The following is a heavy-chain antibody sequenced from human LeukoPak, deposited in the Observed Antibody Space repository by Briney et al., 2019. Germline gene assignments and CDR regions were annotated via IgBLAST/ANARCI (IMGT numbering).Heavy chain of an antibody. Sequence: SETLSLTCSVSGGSTSSYYWSWIRQPPGKGLEWIGYIYYSGSTNYNPSLKSRVTISVDTSKNQFSLKLSSVTAADTAVYYCAGIAAAGKGGTYYYYSMDVWGQGTTVTVSS. J-gene: IGHJ6*02. CDR1: GGSTSSYY. V-gene: IGHV4-59*08. D-gene: IGHD6-13*01. CDR2: IYYSGST. CDR3: AGIAAAGKGGTYYYYSMDV.